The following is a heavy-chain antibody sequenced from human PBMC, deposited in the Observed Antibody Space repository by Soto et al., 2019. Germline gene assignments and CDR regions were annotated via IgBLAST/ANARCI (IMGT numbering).Heavy chain of an antibody. CDR3: ARDPPGYSGPWKAFDI. J-gene: IGHJ3*02. V-gene: IGHV3-48*01. Sequence: GSLRLSCAASGLTFSSYSMNWVRQAPGKGLEWVSYISSSSSTIYYADSVKGRFTISRDNAKNSLYLQMNSLRAEDTAVYYCARDPPGYSGPWKAFDIWGQGTMVTVSS. D-gene: IGHD1-26*01. CDR1: GLTFSSYS. CDR2: ISSSSSTI.